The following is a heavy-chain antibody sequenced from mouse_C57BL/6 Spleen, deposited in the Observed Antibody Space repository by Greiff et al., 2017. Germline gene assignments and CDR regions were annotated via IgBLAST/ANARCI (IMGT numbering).Heavy chain of an antibody. CDR2: IDPSDSET. CDR3: ASERADGCYAY. J-gene: IGHJ3*01. V-gene: IGHV1-52*01. Sequence: QVQLQQPGAELVRPGSSVKLSCKASGYTFTSYWMHWVKQRPIQGLEWIGNIDPSDSETHYNQKFKDKATLTVDKSSSTAYMQLSSLTSEDSAVYYCASERADGCYAYWGQGALVTVSA. CDR1: GYTFTSYW. D-gene: IGHD2-3*01.